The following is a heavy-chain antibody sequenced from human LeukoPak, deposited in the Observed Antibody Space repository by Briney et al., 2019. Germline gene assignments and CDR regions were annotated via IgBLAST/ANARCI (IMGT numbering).Heavy chain of an antibody. V-gene: IGHV3-53*01. Sequence: GGSLRLSCAASGFTVSSNYMSWVRQAPGKGLEWVSVIYSGGSTYYADSVKGRFTISRDNSKNTLYLQMNSLRAEDTAVYYCARWSSTSCYDYWGQGTLVTVSS. CDR2: IYSGGST. D-gene: IGHD2-2*01. CDR1: GFTVSSNY. CDR3: ARWSSTSCYDY. J-gene: IGHJ4*02.